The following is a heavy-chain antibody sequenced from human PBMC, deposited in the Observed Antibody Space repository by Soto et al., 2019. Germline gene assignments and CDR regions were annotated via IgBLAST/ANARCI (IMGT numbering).Heavy chain of an antibody. J-gene: IGHJ4*02. CDR3: ATDMITFGGVIVR. D-gene: IGHD3-16*02. V-gene: IGHV4-61*01. Sequence: QVQLQESGPGLVKPSETLSLTCTVSGGSVSSGSYYWSWIRQPPGKGLEWIGYIYYSGSTNYTPSLKRRVTISVDTSKNQFSLKLSSVTAADTAVYYCATDMITFGGVIVRWGQGTLVTVSS. CDR2: IYYSGST. CDR1: GGSVSSGSYY.